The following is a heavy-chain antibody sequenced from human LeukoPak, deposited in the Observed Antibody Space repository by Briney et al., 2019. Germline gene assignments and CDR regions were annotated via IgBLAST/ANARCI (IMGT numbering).Heavy chain of an antibody. CDR1: GFTVSSNS. CDR2: IYSDNT. V-gene: IGHV3-53*01. Sequence: GGSLRLSCTVSGFTVSSNSMSWVRQAPGKGLEWVSFIYSDNTHYSDSVKGRFTISRDNSKNTLYLQMNSLRAEDTAVYYCAKDRGTHYYGSGSYSDYWGQGTLVTVSS. J-gene: IGHJ4*02. CDR3: AKDRGTHYYGSGSYSDY. D-gene: IGHD3-10*01.